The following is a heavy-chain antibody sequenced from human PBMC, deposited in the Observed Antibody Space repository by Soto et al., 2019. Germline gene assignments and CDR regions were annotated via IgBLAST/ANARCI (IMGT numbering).Heavy chain of an antibody. V-gene: IGHV3-23*01. J-gene: IGHJ5*02. Sequence: PGGSLRLSCAASGFTFSSYAMSWVRQAPGKGLEWVSAISGSGGSTYYADSVKGRFTISRDNSKNTLYLQMNSLRAEDTAVYYCAKEIPINRRALDNWFDPWGQGPMVTV. CDR1: GFTFSSYA. CDR2: ISGSGGST. CDR3: AKEIPINRRALDNWFDP.